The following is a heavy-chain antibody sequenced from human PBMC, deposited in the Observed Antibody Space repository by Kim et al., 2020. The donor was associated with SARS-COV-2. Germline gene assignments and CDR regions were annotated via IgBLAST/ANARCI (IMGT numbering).Heavy chain of an antibody. CDR1: GFTFSTSN. Sequence: GGSLRLSCAASGFTFSTSNMNWVRRAPGKGLEWVSYISTSSGTIYYADSVKGRFTVSRDNAKNSLYLQMNTLRPEAPALFHCPTGGVGACGQGTLGTFSS. D-gene: IGHD1-26*01. J-gene: IGHJ5*02. CDR2: ISTSSGTI. V-gene: IGHV3-48*01. CDR3: PTGGVGA.